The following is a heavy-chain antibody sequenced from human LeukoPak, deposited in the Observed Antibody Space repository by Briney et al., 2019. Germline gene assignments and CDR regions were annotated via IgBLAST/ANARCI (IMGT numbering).Heavy chain of an antibody. CDR3: ARSPPSYSSGWYGYWYFDL. CDR1: GYTFTVYY. J-gene: IGHJ2*01. D-gene: IGHD6-19*01. CDR2: INPNSGGT. V-gene: IGHV1-2*02. Sequence: ASVKVSCKASGYTFTVYYIHWVREGPGQGLGWMGWINPNSGGTNYAQKFQGRVTITRDTAISTAYMELSRLRSDDTAVYYCARSPPSYSSGWYGYWYFDLWGRGTLVTVSS.